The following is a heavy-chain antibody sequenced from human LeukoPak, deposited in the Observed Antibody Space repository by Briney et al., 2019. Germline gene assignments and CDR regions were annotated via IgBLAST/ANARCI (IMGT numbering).Heavy chain of an antibody. CDR2: IGGSIGST. D-gene: IGHD2-2*01. CDR3: VKDFVVVPGLVNYFDY. V-gene: IGHV3-23*01. Sequence: GGSLRLSCAASGFSVSNYAMSWVRQGPGKWLEWVSAIGGSIGSTFYTDSVKGRFTISRDNSKNTLSLQMNSLRVEDTAVYYCVKDFVVVPGLVNYFDYWGQGTLVTVSS. J-gene: IGHJ4*02. CDR1: GFSVSNYA.